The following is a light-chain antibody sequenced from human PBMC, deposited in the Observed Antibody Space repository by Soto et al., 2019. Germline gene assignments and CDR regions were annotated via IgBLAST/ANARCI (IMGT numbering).Light chain of an antibody. CDR1: QSVSSY. V-gene: IGKV3-11*01. J-gene: IGKJ1*01. CDR2: DAS. Sequence: EIVLTQSPATLSLSPGERATLSCRASQSVSSYLAWYQQKPGQAPRLLIYDASTRATGIPARFSGSGSGTEFTLTIDSLQSKDFAVYYCLHYKDWPRWTFGQGTKVDIK. CDR3: LHYKDWPRWT.